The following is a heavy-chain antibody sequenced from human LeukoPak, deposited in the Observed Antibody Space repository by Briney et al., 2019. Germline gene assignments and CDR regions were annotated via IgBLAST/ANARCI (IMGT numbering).Heavy chain of an antibody. D-gene: IGHD6-19*01. J-gene: IGHJ4*02. CDR3: ARTNTVAGTVDY. Sequence: SETLSLTCTVSGGSISSYYWGWIRQPPGKGLEWIGYIYYSGSTNYNPSLKSRVTISVDTSKNQFSQKLSSVTAADTAVYYCARTNTVAGTVDYWGQGTLVTVSS. V-gene: IGHV4-59*01. CDR2: IYYSGST. CDR1: GGSISSYY.